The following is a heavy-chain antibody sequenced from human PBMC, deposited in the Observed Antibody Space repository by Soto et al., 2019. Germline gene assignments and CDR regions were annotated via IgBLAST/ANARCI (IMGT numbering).Heavy chain of an antibody. CDR1: GYTFTSYG. CDR3: ARDLSGWYSPDFDY. D-gene: IGHD6-19*01. V-gene: IGHV1-18*01. Sequence: ASVKVSCKASGYTFTSYGISWVRQAPGQGLEWMGWISAYNGNTNYAQKLQGRVTMTTDTSTGTAYMELRSLRSDDTAVYYCARDLSGWYSPDFDYWGQGTLVTVSS. J-gene: IGHJ4*02. CDR2: ISAYNGNT.